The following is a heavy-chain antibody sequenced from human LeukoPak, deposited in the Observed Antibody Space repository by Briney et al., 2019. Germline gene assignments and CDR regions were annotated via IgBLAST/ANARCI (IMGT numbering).Heavy chain of an antibody. CDR2: ISGSGGST. CDR3: AKVVLYHSSSFHMDV. Sequence: PGGSLRLSCAASGFTFSSYAMSWVRQAPGKGLEWVSAISGSGGSTYYADSVKGRFTISRDNSKNTLYLQMNSLRAEDTAVYYCAKVVLYHSSSFHMDVWGKGTTVTVSS. D-gene: IGHD6-6*01. CDR1: GFTFSSYA. V-gene: IGHV3-23*01. J-gene: IGHJ6*03.